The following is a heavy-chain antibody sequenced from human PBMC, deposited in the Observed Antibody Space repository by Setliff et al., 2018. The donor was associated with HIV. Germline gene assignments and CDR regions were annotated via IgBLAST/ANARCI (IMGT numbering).Heavy chain of an antibody. CDR2: IYDSGST. CDR3: ARRFLTTVVTLSFDI. V-gene: IGHV4-39*01. J-gene: IGHJ3*02. Sequence: SETLSLTCTVSRGSISSSNYYWAWIRQPPGKGLEWIGSIYDSGSTYYNASLKSRVTLSIDTSQNQFSLKVTSVTAADTAIYYCARRFLTTVVTLSFDIWGQGTMVTV. D-gene: IGHD4-17*01. CDR1: RGSISSSNYY.